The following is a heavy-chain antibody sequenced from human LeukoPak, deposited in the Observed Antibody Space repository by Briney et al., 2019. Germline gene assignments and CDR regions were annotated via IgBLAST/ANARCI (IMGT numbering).Heavy chain of an antibody. D-gene: IGHD3-10*01. CDR2: ISESGDKT. CDR3: AKGGLNWSYYDY. Sequence: GGSLRLSCVASGFIFSNYPMSWVCQAPGKGLEWVSAISESGDKTYYADSVKGRFTISRDNSKNSLYMQMNSLRAEDTAICYCAKGGLNWSYYDYWGQGTLVTVSS. V-gene: IGHV3-23*01. CDR1: GFIFSNYP. J-gene: IGHJ4*02.